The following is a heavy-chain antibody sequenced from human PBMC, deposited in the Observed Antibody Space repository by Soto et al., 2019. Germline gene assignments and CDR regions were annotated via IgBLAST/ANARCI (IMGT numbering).Heavy chain of an antibody. CDR3: ASRGPTARIDY. CDR2: IYYSGST. Sequence: SETLSLTCAVCGDSIRSYYWSWIRQPPGKGLEWIGYIYYSGSTNYNPSLKSRVTISVDTSKNQFSLKLSSVTAADTAVYYCASRGPTARIDYWGQGTLVTVSS. V-gene: IGHV4-59*01. J-gene: IGHJ4*02. CDR1: GDSIRSYY.